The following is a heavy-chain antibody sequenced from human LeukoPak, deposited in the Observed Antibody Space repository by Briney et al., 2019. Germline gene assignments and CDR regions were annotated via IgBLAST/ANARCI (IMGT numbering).Heavy chain of an antibody. CDR1: GFTFSMYS. CDR2: ITIGSSYR. V-gene: IGHV3-21*01. J-gene: IGHJ6*01. CDR3: AGTLYSSGWTPLPDV. D-gene: IGHD6-19*01. Sequence: GGSLGLSCAASGFTFSMYSMNWVRQAPGKGLEWVSSITIGSSYRYYADSVKGRFTISRDNAKNSLYLQMNSLRVEDTAVYYCAGTLYSSGWTPLPDVWGQGTTVTVSS.